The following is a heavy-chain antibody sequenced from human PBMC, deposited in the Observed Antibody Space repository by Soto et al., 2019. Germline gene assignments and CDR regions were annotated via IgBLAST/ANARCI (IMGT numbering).Heavy chain of an antibody. CDR3: ARATYFWGGQNYFDY. CDR2: INPSGGST. Sequence: ASVKVSCKASGYTFTSYYMHWVRQAPGQGLEWMGIINPSGGSTSYAQKFQGRVTMTRDTSTSTVYMELSSLRSEDTAVYYCARATYFWGGQNYFDYWGQGTLVTVSS. V-gene: IGHV1-46*01. J-gene: IGHJ4*02. D-gene: IGHD3-3*01. CDR1: GYTFTSYY.